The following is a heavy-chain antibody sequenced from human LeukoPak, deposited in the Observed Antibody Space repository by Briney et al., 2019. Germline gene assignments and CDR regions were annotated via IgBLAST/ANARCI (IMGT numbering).Heavy chain of an antibody. CDR1: GGSISSSNYY. D-gene: IGHD6-19*01. CDR2: MYHSGST. V-gene: IGHV4-39*07. J-gene: IGHJ6*03. Sequence: SETLSLTCTVSGGSISSSNYYWGWIRQPPGKGLEWIGSMYHSGSTYYNPSLKSRVTISIDTSKNQFSLKLSSVTAADTAVYYCATTGYSSGWYEDYYYYYYMDVWGKGTTATVSS. CDR3: ATTGYSSGWYEDYYYYYYMDV.